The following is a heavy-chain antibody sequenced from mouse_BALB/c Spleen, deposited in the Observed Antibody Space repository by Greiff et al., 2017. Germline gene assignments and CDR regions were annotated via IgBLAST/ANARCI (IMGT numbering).Heavy chain of an antibody. Sequence: QVQLKESGPGLVAPSQSLSITCTVSGFSLTSYGVHWVRQPPGKGLEWLGVIWAGGSTNYNSALMSRLSISKDNSKSQVFLKMNSLQTDDTAMYYCARDGYDYGGQGTTLTVSS. CDR2: IWAGGST. D-gene: IGHD2-2*01. CDR3: ARDGYDY. V-gene: IGHV2-9*02. J-gene: IGHJ2*01. CDR1: GFSLTSYG.